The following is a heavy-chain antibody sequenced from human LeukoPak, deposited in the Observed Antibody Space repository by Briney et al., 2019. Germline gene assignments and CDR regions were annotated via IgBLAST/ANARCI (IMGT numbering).Heavy chain of an antibody. J-gene: IGHJ6*03. CDR2: IIPIFGTA. V-gene: IGHV1-69*06. CDR1: GGTFSSYA. Sequence: SVKVSCKASGGTFSSYAISWVPQAPGQGLEWMGRIIPIFGTANYAQKFQGRVTITADKSTSTAYMELSSLRSEDTAVYYCARDNGSSSSGRIYYYYYYMDVWGKGTTVTVSS. CDR3: ARDNGSSSSGRIYYYYYYMDV. D-gene: IGHD6-6*01.